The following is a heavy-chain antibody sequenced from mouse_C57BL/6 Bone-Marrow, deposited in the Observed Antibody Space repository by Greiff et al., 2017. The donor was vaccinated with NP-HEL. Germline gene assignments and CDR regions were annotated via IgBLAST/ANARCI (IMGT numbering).Heavy chain of an antibody. J-gene: IGHJ4*01. D-gene: IGHD2-4*01. V-gene: IGHV5-16*01. CDR1: GFTFSDYY. CDR2: INYDGSST. CDR3: ARDDYGYAMDY. Sequence: EVLLVESEGGLVQPGSSMKLSCTASGFTFSDYYMAWVRQVPEKGLEWVANINYDGSSTYYLDSLKSRFIISRDNAKTILYLQMSSLKSEDTATYYCARDDYGYAMDYGGQGTSVTVSS.